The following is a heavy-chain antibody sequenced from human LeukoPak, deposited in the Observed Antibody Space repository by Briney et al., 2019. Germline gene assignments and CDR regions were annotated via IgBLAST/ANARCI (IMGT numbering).Heavy chain of an antibody. CDR2: ISGSGGSP. J-gene: IGHJ3*02. CDR3: AKGGSVTAPDDAFDI. D-gene: IGHD5/OR15-5a*01. CDR1: GFTFSTYA. V-gene: IGHV3-23*01. Sequence: GGSLRLSCAASGFTFSTYAMSWVRQAPGKGLEWVSVISGSGGSPYYADSVKGRFTISRDNSKNTLYLQMNSLRAEDMGVYYCAKGGSVTAPDDAFDIWGQGTMVTVSS.